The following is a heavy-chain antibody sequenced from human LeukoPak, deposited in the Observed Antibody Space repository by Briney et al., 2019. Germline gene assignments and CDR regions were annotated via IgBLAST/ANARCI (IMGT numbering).Heavy chain of an antibody. D-gene: IGHD5-18*01. CDR3: AREGTAMADAFDI. CDR1: GYTITGYY. Sequence: ASVKVSCKASGYTITGYYMHWVRQAPGQGLEWMGRINPNSGGTNYAQKFQGRVTMTRDTSISTAYMELSRLRSDDTAVYYCAREGTAMADAFDIWGQGTMVTVSS. V-gene: IGHV1-2*06. J-gene: IGHJ3*02. CDR2: INPNSGGT.